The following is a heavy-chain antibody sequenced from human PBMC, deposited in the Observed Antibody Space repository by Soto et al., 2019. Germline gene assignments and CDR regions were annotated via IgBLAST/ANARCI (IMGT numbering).Heavy chain of an antibody. CDR3: ARGMEYYDSSGYYEYYLAFDI. CDR2: IYYSGST. Sequence: SENLSLNCTVAGGSISSYYWRCIRQPPGQGLEWIGYIYYSGSTNYNPSLKSRVTISVDTSKNQFSLKLSSVTAADTAVYYCARGMEYYDSSGYYEYYLAFDIWGQGTMVT. V-gene: IGHV4-59*01. CDR1: GGSISSYY. D-gene: IGHD3-22*01. J-gene: IGHJ3*02.